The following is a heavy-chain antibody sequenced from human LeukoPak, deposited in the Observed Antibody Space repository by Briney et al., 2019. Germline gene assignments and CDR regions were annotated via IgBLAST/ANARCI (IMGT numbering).Heavy chain of an antibody. CDR2: ISYDGSNK. Sequence: GGSLRLSCAASGFTFSSYGMHWVRQAPGKGLEWVAVISYDGSNKYYADSVKGRFTISRDNAKNSLYLQMNSLRAEDTAVYYCARGDPDYYDSSGYSTPGIGGQGTLVTVSS. CDR3: ARGDPDYYDSSGYSTPGI. J-gene: IGHJ4*02. D-gene: IGHD3-22*01. CDR1: GFTFSSYG. V-gene: IGHV3-30*03.